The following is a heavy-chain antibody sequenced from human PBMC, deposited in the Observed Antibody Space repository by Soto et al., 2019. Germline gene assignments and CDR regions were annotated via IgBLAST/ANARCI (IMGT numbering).Heavy chain of an antibody. CDR3: ARAYNPGYSSGWYYFDY. J-gene: IGHJ4*02. CDR1: GFTFSSYD. V-gene: IGHV3-13*01. D-gene: IGHD6-19*01. CDR2: IGTAGDT. Sequence: EVQLVESGGGLVQPGGSLRLSCAASGFTFSSYDMHWVRQATGKGLEWVSAIGTAGDTYYPGSVKGRFTISRENAKNSLYLQMNSLRAGDTAVYYCARAYNPGYSSGWYYFDYWGQGTLVTVSS.